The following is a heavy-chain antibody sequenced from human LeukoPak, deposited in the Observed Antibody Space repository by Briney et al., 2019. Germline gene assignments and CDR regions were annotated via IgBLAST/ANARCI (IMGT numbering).Heavy chain of an antibody. D-gene: IGHD2-8*02. J-gene: IGHJ6*04. CDR2: IRFDGSNE. V-gene: IGHV3-30*02. CDR1: GFTFSSYG. CDR3: AKDQRLLADFDV. Sequence: GGSLRLSCATSGFTFSSYGMHWVRQAPGKGLEWVAFIRFDGSNEFYADSVKGRFTVSRDNSKNTLYLQMNSLRVEDTAVYYCAKDQRLLADFDVWGKGTTVTVSS.